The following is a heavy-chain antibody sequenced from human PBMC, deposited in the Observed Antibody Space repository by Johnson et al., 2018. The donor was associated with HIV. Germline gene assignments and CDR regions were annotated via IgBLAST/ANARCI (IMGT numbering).Heavy chain of an antibody. J-gene: IGHJ3*02. CDR3: ARARDRSSSRDAFDI. Sequence: VQLVESGGGLVQPGGSLRLSCEASRFTFSSYGMHWVRQAPGKGLEWVAFIRNDGSNKNYGDSVKGRFTISRDNSKNTLYLQMNSLRAEDTAVYYCARARDRSSSRDAFDIWGQGTMVTVSS. V-gene: IGHV3-30*02. D-gene: IGHD6-13*01. CDR2: IRNDGSNK. CDR1: RFTFSSYG.